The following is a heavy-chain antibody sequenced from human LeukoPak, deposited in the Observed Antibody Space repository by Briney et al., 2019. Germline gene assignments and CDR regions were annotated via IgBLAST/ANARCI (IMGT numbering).Heavy chain of an antibody. Sequence: SETLSLTCTVSGGSISNYYWSWIRQPPGKGLEWIGYIHYSGSTYYNPSLTSRVTISVDTSKNQFSLKLSSVTAADTAVYYCARDLGSTYFDYWGQGTLVTVSS. CDR1: GGSISNYY. J-gene: IGHJ4*02. D-gene: IGHD3-10*02. CDR2: IHYSGST. CDR3: ARDLGSTYFDY. V-gene: IGHV4-59*12.